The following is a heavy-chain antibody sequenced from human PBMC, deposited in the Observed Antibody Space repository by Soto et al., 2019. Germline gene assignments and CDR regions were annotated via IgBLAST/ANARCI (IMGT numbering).Heavy chain of an antibody. CDR1: GDSVSSNSAA. CDR2: TYYRSKWYN. V-gene: IGHV6-1*01. J-gene: IGHJ6*02. CDR3: AIDPGEWLVAGINHHYYYCMDV. D-gene: IGHD6-19*01. Sequence: LSLPCAISGDSVSSNSAAWNWIRQSPSRGLEWLGRTYYRSKWYNDYAVSVKSRITINPDTSKNQFSLQLNSVTPEDTAVYYCAIDPGEWLVAGINHHYYYCMDVWGQGTTVTVSS.